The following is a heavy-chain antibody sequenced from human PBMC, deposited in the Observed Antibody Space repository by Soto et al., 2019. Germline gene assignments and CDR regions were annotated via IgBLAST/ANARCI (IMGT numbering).Heavy chain of an antibody. D-gene: IGHD6-19*01. CDR3: AKGGRQWLVTSDLNY. CDR1: ELTFCHYA. Sequence: WGSLTQSCAASELTFCHYAMSWLRQDPGKGLEWAVAISYGGGTTYYADSVKGRFTISRDSSKNTVSLEITSPRAEDTAVYYCAKGGRQWLVTSDLNYWCQGALVTVSS. J-gene: IGHJ4*02. CDR2: ISYGGGTT. V-gene: IGHV3-23*01.